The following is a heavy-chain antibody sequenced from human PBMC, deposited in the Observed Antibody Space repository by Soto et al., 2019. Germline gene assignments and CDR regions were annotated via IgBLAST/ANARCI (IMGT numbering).Heavy chain of an antibody. CDR3: ARDGGVAATLANYFDY. CDR2: IYYSGSS. V-gene: IGHV4-39*02. D-gene: IGHD2-15*01. Sequence: SETLSLTCTVSGGSISSYYWGWIRQPPWKGLEWIGSIYYSGSSYYNPSLKSRVTISVDTSKNQFSLKLSSVTAADTAVYYCARDGGVAATLANYFDYWGQGTLVTAS. J-gene: IGHJ4*02. CDR1: GGSISSYY.